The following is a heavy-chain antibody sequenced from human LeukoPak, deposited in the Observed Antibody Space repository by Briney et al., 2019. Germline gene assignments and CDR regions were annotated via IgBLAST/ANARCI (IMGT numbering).Heavy chain of an antibody. J-gene: IGHJ4*02. V-gene: IGHV3-30*04. Sequence: PGGSLRLSCAASGFTFSSYAMHWVRQAPGKGLEWVAVISYDGSNKYYADSVKGRFTISRDNSKNTLYLQMNSLRAEDTAVYYCARGHGAYCGGDCREPDYFDYWGQGTLVTVSS. CDR2: ISYDGSNK. CDR1: GFTFSSYA. CDR3: ARGHGAYCGGDCREPDYFDY. D-gene: IGHD2-21*02.